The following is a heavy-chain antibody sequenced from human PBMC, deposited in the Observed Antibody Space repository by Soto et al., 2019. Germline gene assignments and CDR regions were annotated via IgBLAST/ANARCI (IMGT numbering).Heavy chain of an antibody. J-gene: IGHJ1*01. Sequence: GGSLRLSCVASGFTFSSYTMNWVRQTPGRRLEWVAYISSSGSTIYYAESVKGRFTVSRENAKSSLYLQMDGLRDEDKAVYYCASGLGSSRSWGQGSRVTVSS. D-gene: IGHD3-10*01. V-gene: IGHV3-48*02. CDR3: ASGLGSSRS. CDR1: GFTFSSYT. CDR2: ISSSGSTI.